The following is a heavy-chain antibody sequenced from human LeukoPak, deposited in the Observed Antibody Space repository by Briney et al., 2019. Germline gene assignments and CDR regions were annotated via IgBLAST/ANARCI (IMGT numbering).Heavy chain of an antibody. D-gene: IGHD2-21*01. CDR1: GGSITSYS. J-gene: IGHJ3*02. CDR3: ARALGDNQALDI. V-gene: IGHV4-4*07. Sequence: SETLSLTCIVSGGSITSYSWVWLRQPAGKGLEWIGRLSPTGSFTYSPSLKSRVTMSVDTSKNHFSLKLNSVTAAHTAVYYCARALGDNQALDIWGQGTVVTVSS. CDR2: LSPTGSF.